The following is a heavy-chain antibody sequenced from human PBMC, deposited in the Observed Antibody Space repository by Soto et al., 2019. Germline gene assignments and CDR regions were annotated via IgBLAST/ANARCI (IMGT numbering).Heavy chain of an antibody. CDR3: ARGITMVRGVTAPHYYYYGMDV. J-gene: IGHJ6*02. V-gene: IGHV1-2*04. Sequence: EASVKVSCKASGYTFTGYYMHWVRQAPGQGLEWMGWINPNSGGTNYAQKFQGWVTMTRDTSISTAYMELSRLRSDDTAVYYCARGITMVRGVTAPHYYYYGMDVWGQGATVTVSS. CDR1: GYTFTGYY. D-gene: IGHD3-10*01. CDR2: INPNSGGT.